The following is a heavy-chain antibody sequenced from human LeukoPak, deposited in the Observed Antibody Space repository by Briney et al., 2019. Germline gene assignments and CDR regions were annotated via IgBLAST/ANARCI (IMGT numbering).Heavy chain of an antibody. Sequence: GGSLRLSCAASGFTFSTYAMHWVRQAPGKGLEWVAFIRYDGSNKYYADSVRGRFTISRDNSRNTLYLQMNSLRAEDTAVYYCARDLATRQRTGLYDSWGQGALVTVSS. J-gene: IGHJ4*02. CDR3: ARDLATRQRTGLYDS. CDR1: GFTFSTYA. CDR2: IRYDGSNK. V-gene: IGHV3-30*02. D-gene: IGHD3-16*02.